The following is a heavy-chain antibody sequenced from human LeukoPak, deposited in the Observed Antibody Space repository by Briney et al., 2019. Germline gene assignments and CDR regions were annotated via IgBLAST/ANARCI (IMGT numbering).Heavy chain of an antibody. D-gene: IGHD1-26*01. CDR3: ARDWEQLSRDYYFYYLDV. Sequence: ASETLSLTCTVVSGDSISSYYWSWIRQPAGKGLEWIGRIHSSGTTNYNPSLKSRVTMSVDTSKNQFSLRLSSVTAADTAVYYCARDWEQLSRDYYFYYLDVWGKGTTVTVSS. V-gene: IGHV4-4*07. CDR2: IHSSGTT. J-gene: IGHJ6*03. CDR1: GDSISSYY.